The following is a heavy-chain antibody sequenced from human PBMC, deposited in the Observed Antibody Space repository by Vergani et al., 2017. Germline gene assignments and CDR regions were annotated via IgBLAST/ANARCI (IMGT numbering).Heavy chain of an antibody. CDR2: IRYDGSNK. CDR3: AKDLTLTMVRGAPPGGFDI. D-gene: IGHD3-10*01. CDR1: GFTFSSYG. Sequence: QVQLVESGGGVVQPGGSLRLSCAASGFTFSSYGMHWVRQAPGKGLEWVAFIRYDGSNKYYADSVKGRFTISRDNSKNTLYLQMNSLRAEDTAVYYCAKDLTLTMVRGAPPGGFDIWGQGTMVTVSS. J-gene: IGHJ3*02. V-gene: IGHV3-30*02.